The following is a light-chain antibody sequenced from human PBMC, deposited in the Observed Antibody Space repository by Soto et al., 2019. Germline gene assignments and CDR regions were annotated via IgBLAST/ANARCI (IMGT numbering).Light chain of an antibody. CDR2: GNR. CDR3: QAYDYSLTAFV. V-gene: IGLV1-40*01. J-gene: IGLJ3*02. CDR1: NSNLGAGYD. Sequence: QSPSVSGAPGQRVTISCTGNNSNLGAGYDVHWYQQLPGAAPKLVIFGNRNRPSGVPERFSGSKSGTSASLAITGLQAEDEADYYCQAYDYSLTAFVFGGGTKVTVL.